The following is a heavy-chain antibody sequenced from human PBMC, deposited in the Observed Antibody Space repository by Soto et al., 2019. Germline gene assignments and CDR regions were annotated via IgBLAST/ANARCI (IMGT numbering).Heavy chain of an antibody. D-gene: IGHD5-18*01. CDR1: GGSISSRTYY. V-gene: IGHV4-39*01. Sequence: SETLSLTCTVSGGSISSRTYYWDWIRQPPGKGLEWIGTIYYSGTTYYNPSLMGRLTIFVDTSKYQFSLRLTSVTAADTAVYYCASRRYNYGSFDYWGQGTLVTVSS. CDR3: ASRRYNYGSFDY. J-gene: IGHJ4*02. CDR2: IYYSGTT.